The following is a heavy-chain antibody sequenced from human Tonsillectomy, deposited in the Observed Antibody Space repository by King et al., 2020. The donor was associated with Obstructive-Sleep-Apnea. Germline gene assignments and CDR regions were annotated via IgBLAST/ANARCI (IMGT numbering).Heavy chain of an antibody. D-gene: IGHD4-11*01. Sequence: LQLQESGPGLVKPSETLSLTCTVSGGSISSSSYYWGWIRQPPGKGLEWIGSIYYSGSTYYNPSLKSRVTISVDTSKNQFSLKLSSVTAADTAVYYCARGYSKWGYYYGMDVWGQGTTVTVSS. CDR1: GGSISSSSYY. CDR2: IYYSGST. CDR3: ARGYSKWGYYYGMDV. J-gene: IGHJ6*02. V-gene: IGHV4-39*07.